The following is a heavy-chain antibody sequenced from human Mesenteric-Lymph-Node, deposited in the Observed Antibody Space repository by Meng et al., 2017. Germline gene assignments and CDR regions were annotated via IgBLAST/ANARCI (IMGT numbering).Heavy chain of an antibody. D-gene: IGHD5-24*01. CDR1: GFTFSHNA. Sequence: GGSLRLSCVASGFTFSHNALHWVRQAPGKGLEWVAQIWYDGSNKYYAESVKGRFTISRDNSKNTAYLQMNSLRVDDSAVYFCARDGQGMAPYAMDAWGQGTTVT. J-gene: IGHJ6*01. CDR3: ARDGQGMAPYAMDA. CDR2: IWYDGSNK. V-gene: IGHV3-33*01.